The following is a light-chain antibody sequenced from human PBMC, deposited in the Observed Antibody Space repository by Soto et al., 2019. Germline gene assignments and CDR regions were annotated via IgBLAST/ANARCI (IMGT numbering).Light chain of an antibody. J-gene: IGKJ1*01. CDR2: AAS. CDR1: QSVTSTY. CDR3: QHYGRSPT. Sequence: EIVLAQSPGTLSLSAGERATLSCRASQSVTSTYLSWYQQKPGQAPRLLFYAASSRAMGVPDRFTGSGSGTDFTLTINRLEPEDFAVYYCQHYGRSPTFGPGTKVDIK. V-gene: IGKV3-20*01.